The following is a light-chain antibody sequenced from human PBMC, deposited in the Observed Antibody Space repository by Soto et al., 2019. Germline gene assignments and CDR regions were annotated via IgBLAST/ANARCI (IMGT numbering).Light chain of an antibody. CDR2: GAS. CDR1: QSVSSSF. CDR3: QQYVSSPLT. Sequence: EIVLTQSPGTLSLSPGERATLSCRASQSVSSSFLAWYQQKPGQAPRLLIYGASSRATGIPDRFSGSGSGTDFPLNISRLEPEGVAVYYCQQYVSSPLTFGGGTKVQIK. J-gene: IGKJ4*01. V-gene: IGKV3-20*01.